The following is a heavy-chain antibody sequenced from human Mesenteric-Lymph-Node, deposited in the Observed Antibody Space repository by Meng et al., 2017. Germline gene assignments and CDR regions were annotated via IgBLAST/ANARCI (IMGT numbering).Heavy chain of an antibody. CDR3: ARSLGYCSSTSCYASSLGDAFDI. V-gene: IGHV1-2*02. D-gene: IGHD2-2*01. J-gene: IGHJ3*02. Sequence: ASVKVSCKASGYTFTSYDISWVRQAPGQGLEWMGGIIPIFGTANYAQKFQGRVTMTRDTSISTAYMELSRLRSDDTAVYYCARSLGYCSSTSCYASSLGDAFDIWGQGTMVTVSS. CDR2: IIPIFGTA. CDR1: GYTFTSYD.